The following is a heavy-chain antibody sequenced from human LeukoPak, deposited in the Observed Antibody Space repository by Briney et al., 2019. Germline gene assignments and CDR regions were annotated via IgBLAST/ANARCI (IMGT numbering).Heavy chain of an antibody. V-gene: IGHV3-30*18. J-gene: IGHJ4*02. CDR2: ISYDGSNK. Sequence: SGGSLRLSCAASGFTFSSYGMHWVRQAPGKGLEWVAVISYDGSNKYYADSVKGRLTISRDNSKNTLYLQMNSLRAEDTAVYYCAKAVDDILTGIDYWGQGTLVTVSS. CDR3: AKAVDDILTGIDY. CDR1: GFTFSSYG. D-gene: IGHD3-9*01.